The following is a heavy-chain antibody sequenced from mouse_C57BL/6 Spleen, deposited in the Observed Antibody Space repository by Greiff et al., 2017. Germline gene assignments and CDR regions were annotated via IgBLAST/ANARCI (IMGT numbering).Heavy chain of an antibody. J-gene: IGHJ4*01. V-gene: IGHV3-6*01. D-gene: IGHD1-1*01. CDR3: AREGYYYGSSPYYAMDY. CDR2: ISYDGSN. Sequence: EVQRVESGPGLVKPSQSLSLTCSVTGYSITSGYYWNWIRQFPGNKLEWIGYISYDGSNNYNPSLKNRISITRDTSKNQFFLKLNSVTTEDTATYYCAREGYYYGSSPYYAMDYWGQGTSVTVSS. CDR1: GYSITSGYY.